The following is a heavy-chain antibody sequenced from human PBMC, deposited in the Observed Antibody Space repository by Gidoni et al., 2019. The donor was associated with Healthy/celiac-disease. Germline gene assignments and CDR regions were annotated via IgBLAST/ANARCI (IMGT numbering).Heavy chain of an antibody. J-gene: IGHJ4*02. V-gene: IGHV3-23*01. CDR2: ISGSGGST. CDR1: GFTFSSYA. Sequence: EVQLLESGGGLVQPGGSLRLSCAASGFTFSSYAMSWVRQAPGKGLEWVSAISGSGGSTYYADSVKGRITISRDNSKNTLYLQMNSLRAEDTAVYYCAKSLDSWTTVTTFDYWGQGTLVTVSS. CDR3: AKSLDSWTTVTTFDY. D-gene: IGHD4-17*01.